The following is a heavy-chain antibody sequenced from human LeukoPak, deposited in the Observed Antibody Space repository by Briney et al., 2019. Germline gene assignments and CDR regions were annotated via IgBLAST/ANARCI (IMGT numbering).Heavy chain of an antibody. V-gene: IGHV3-30*02. CDR1: GFTFNNYG. Sequence: GGSLRLSCAASGFTFNNYGMHWVRQAPGKGLEWVAFIRYNGNNQYYADSVKGRFTISRDNSKNTLYLQMNSLRAEDTAVYYCAKDGGYSSSSTSAFDIWGQGTMVTVSS. CDR3: AKDGGYSSSSTSAFDI. CDR2: IRYNGNNQ. J-gene: IGHJ3*02. D-gene: IGHD6-6*01.